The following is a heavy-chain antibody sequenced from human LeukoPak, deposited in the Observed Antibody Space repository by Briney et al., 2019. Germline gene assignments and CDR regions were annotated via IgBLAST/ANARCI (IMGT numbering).Heavy chain of an antibody. Sequence: ASVKVSCKASGYSFAGYGISWVRQAPGQGLEWIGWVSTYSGNTNYAHNLQGRITVTTETSTSTAYMELRSLRSDDTAVYYCARVGAAPGHFDYWGQGTQLTVSS. V-gene: IGHV1-18*01. D-gene: IGHD6-13*01. CDR1: GYSFAGYG. CDR2: VSTYSGNT. J-gene: IGHJ4*02. CDR3: ARVGAAPGHFDY.